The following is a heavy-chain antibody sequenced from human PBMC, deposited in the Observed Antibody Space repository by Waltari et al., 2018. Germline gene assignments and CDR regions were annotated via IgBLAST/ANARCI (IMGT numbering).Heavy chain of an antibody. Sequence: QLQLQESGPGLVKPSETLSLTCTVSGGSISSSSYYWGWIRQPPGKGLEWIGSIYYSGSTYSTPSLTGRVTISVDTSKNQFSRKLSSVTAADTAVYYCARRGSSPLAFGIDPWGQGTLVTVSS. CDR3: ARRGSSPLAFGIDP. V-gene: IGHV4-39*01. CDR2: IYYSGST. D-gene: IGHD6-13*01. CDR1: GGSISSSSYY. J-gene: IGHJ5*02.